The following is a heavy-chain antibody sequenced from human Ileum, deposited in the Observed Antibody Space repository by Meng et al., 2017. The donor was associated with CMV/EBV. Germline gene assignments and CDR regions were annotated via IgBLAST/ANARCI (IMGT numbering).Heavy chain of an antibody. V-gene: IGHV6-1*01. CDR1: RDSVSSNIAA. CDR3: AREMGAHDY. D-gene: IGHD4/OR15-4a*01. J-gene: IGHJ4*02. Sequence: QVQLRQSGPGLVKPPPTPPLTCAISRDSVSSNIAAWSWIRQSPSRGLEWLGRTYYRSKWYDDYAVSVKSRVTITPDTSKNQFSLHLNSVSPEDTAIYFCAREMGAHDYWGQGTLVTVSS. CDR2: TYYRSKWYD.